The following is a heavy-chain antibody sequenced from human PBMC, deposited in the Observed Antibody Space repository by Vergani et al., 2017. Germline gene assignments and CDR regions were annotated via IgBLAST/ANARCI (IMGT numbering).Heavy chain of an antibody. D-gene: IGHD3-10*01. CDR1: GFSLSNARMG. Sequence: QVTLTESGPALVKPTQTLTLTCSLSGFSLSNARMGVSWIRQPPGKALEWLAHIFSNDEKSYSTSLKSRLTISKDTSKSQVVLTMTNMDPVDTATYYCARLWFGELFPFFDYWGQGTLVTVSS. V-gene: IGHV2-26*01. CDR2: IFSNDEK. J-gene: IGHJ4*02. CDR3: ARLWFGELFPFFDY.